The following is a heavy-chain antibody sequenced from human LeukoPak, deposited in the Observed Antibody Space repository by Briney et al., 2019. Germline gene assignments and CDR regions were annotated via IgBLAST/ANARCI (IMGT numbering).Heavy chain of an antibody. CDR3: AKGPYAGTFSGFDY. CDR1: GFTFSSYG. D-gene: IGHD6-13*01. V-gene: IGHV3-23*01. CDR2: ISGSGGST. J-gene: IGHJ4*02. Sequence: GGSLRLSCAASGFTFSSYGMNWVRQAPGKGLEWVSTISGSGGSTNYADSVKGRFTISRDNSKNTLYLQMNSLRAEDTAVYYCAKGPYAGTFSGFDYWGQGTLVTVSS.